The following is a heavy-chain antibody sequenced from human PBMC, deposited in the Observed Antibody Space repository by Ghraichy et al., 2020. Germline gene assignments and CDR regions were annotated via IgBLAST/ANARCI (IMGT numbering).Heavy chain of an antibody. CDR3: ARTRANWNDYFDY. CDR2: TSYRSKWLH. J-gene: IGHJ4*01. CDR1: GDSVSSDSAA. Sequence: SQTLSLTCAISGDSVSSDSAAWNWIRLSPSRGLEWLGRTSYRSKWLHDYAVSVQSRIIVSPDTSKNQFSLQLSSVTPEDTAVYYCARTRANWNDYFDYWGQGTPVTVSS. V-gene: IGHV6-1*01. D-gene: IGHD1-1*01.